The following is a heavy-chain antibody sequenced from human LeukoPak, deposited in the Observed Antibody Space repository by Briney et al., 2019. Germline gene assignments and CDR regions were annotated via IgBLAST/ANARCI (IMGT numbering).Heavy chain of an antibody. Sequence: QPGGSLRLSCAASGFTFGSYGMHWVPQAPGKGLEWVAFIRYDGSNKYYADSVKGRFTISIDNSKNKLYLQMNSLRAEDTAVYYCAKGGGIGPMVSSTWFDPWGQGILVTVSS. V-gene: IGHV3-30*02. CDR1: GFTFGSYG. CDR2: IRYDGSNK. CDR3: AKGGGIGPMVSSTWFDP. D-gene: IGHD6-13*01. J-gene: IGHJ5*02.